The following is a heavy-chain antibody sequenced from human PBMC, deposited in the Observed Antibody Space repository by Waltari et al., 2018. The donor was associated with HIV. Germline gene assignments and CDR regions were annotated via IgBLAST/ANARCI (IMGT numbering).Heavy chain of an antibody. V-gene: IGHV4-38-2*02. CDR1: GYSISSGYY. J-gene: IGHJ1*01. D-gene: IGHD2-15*01. CDR3: ARGICSGGSCRGYFQH. Sequence: QVQLQESGPGLVKPSETLSLTCTVSGYSISSGYYWGWIRQPPGKGLEWIGSIYHSGSTYYNPSLKSRVTISVDTSKNQFSLKLSSVTAADTAVYYCARGICSGGSCRGYFQHWGQGTLVTVSS. CDR2: IYHSGST.